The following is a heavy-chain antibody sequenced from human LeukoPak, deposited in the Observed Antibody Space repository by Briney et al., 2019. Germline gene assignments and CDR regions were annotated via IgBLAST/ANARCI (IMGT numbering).Heavy chain of an antibody. CDR2: ISSSGSTI. Sequence: GGSLRLSCAASGFTFSSYEMNWVRQAPGKGLEWVSYISSSGSTIYYADSVKGRFAISRDNAKNSLYLQMNSLRAEDTAVYYCARLKWELLLDYYYMDVWGKGTTVTVSS. CDR1: GFTFSSYE. D-gene: IGHD1-26*01. J-gene: IGHJ6*03. V-gene: IGHV3-48*03. CDR3: ARLKWELLLDYYYMDV.